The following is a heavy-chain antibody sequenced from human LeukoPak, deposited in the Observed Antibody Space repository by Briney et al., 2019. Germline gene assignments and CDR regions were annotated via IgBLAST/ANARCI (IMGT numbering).Heavy chain of an antibody. CDR1: GFSFSSYA. D-gene: IGHD1-26*01. CDR3: AKGYVGATTCLDY. Sequence: PGGSLRLSCAASGFSFSSYAISWVRQAPGKGLEWVSAISGSGGSTYYADSVKGRFTISRDNSKNTLYLQMNSLRAEDTAVYYCAKGYVGATTCLDYWGQGTLVTVSS. CDR2: ISGSGGST. V-gene: IGHV3-23*01. J-gene: IGHJ4*02.